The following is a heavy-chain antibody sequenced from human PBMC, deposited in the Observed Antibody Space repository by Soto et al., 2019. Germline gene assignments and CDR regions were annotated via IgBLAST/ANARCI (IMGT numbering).Heavy chain of an antibody. J-gene: IGHJ5*02. CDR2: ISSSSSTI. D-gene: IGHD6-19*01. CDR1: GFTFSSYS. CDR3: ARERAVGIAVALNWFDP. Sequence: EVQLVESGGGLVQPGGSLRLSCAASGFTFSSYSMNWVRQAPGKGLEWVSYISSSSSTIYYADSVKGRFTISRDNAKNSLYLQMNSLRDEDTAVYYCARERAVGIAVALNWFDPWGQGTLVT. V-gene: IGHV3-48*02.